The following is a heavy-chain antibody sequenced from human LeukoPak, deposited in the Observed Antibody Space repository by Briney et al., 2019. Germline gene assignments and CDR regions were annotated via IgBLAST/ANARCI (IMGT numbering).Heavy chain of an antibody. J-gene: IGHJ4*02. CDR1: GFTFSNYA. Sequence: PGGSLRLSCAASGFTFSNYAMNWVRQAPGQGLEWVSAISGSGGTTYYADSVKGRFTISRDNSKNTLYLQMNSLRAEDTAVYYCAEEWGYSSGWYVDYWGQGTLVTVSS. D-gene: IGHD6-19*01. CDR3: AEEWGYSSGWYVDY. CDR2: ISGSGGTT. V-gene: IGHV3-23*01.